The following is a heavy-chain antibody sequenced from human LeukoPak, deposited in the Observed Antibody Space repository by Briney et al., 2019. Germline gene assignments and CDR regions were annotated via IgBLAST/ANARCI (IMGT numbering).Heavy chain of an antibody. Sequence: PGASVKVSCKASGYTFTSYGISWVRQAPGQGLEWMGWISAYNGNTNYAQKLQGRVTMTTDTSTSTAYMELRSLRSDDTAVYYCARAYGSGSYYSDPLDPWGQGTLVTVSS. J-gene: IGHJ5*02. CDR3: ARAYGSGSYYSDPLDP. D-gene: IGHD3-10*01. V-gene: IGHV1-18*01. CDR2: ISAYNGNT. CDR1: GYTFTSYG.